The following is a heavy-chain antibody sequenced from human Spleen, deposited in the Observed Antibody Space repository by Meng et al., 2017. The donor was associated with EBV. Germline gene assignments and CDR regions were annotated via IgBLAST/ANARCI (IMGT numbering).Heavy chain of an antibody. CDR1: GGSISSSSYY. D-gene: IGHD4-23*01. CDR2: IYYSGST. V-gene: IGHV4-39*01. CDR3: ARRPVTTVGRRVSYYFDY. Sequence: QLQPRESGPGLVKPSETLPLTCTVSGGSISSSSYYWGWIRQPPGKGLEWIGSIYYSGSTYYNPSLKSRVTISVDTSKNQFSLKLSSVTAADTAVYYCARRPVTTVGRRVSYYFDYWGQGTLVTVSS. J-gene: IGHJ4*02.